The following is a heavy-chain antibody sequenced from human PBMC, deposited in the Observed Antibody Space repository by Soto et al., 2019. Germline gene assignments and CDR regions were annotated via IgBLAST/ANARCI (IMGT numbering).Heavy chain of an antibody. D-gene: IGHD3-10*01. CDR2: TRNKANSYTT. CDR1: GFTFSDHY. J-gene: IGHJ5*02. Sequence: EVQLVESGGGLVQPGGSLRLSCAASGFTFSDHYMDWVRQAPGKGLEWVGRTRNKANSYTTEYAASVKGRFTISRDDSKKSLYLQMNSLKTEDTAVYYCARTFSYGSGSPKGWFDPWGQGTLVTVSS. V-gene: IGHV3-72*01. CDR3: ARTFSYGSGSPKGWFDP.